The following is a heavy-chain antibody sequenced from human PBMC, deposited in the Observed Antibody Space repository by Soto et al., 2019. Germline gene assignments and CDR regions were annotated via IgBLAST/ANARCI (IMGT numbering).Heavy chain of an antibody. CDR3: ARGPRGYVYYHGMDV. V-gene: IGHV4-4*07. CDR1: GGSISRYY. CDR2: IDTSGTT. Sequence: QVQVQESGPGLVKPSETLSLTCTVSGGSISRYYVSWIRQSAGKGLEWIGRIDTSGTTNYNPSLKSRVTMSVDASKSQFSLNLSSVTAADTAVYYCARGPRGYVYYHGMDVWGQGTTVTVSS. J-gene: IGHJ6*02. D-gene: IGHD3-16*01.